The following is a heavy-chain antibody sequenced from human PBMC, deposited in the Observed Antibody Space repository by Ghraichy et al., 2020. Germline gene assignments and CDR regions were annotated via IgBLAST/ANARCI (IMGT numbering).Heavy chain of an antibody. CDR3: ARGRKYSSGWFDY. CDR2: IYYSGST. CDR1: GGSISSYY. V-gene: IGHV4-59*01. J-gene: IGHJ4*02. Sequence: SETLSLTCIVSGGSISSYYWSWIRQPPGKGLEYIGYIYYSGSTNYNPSLKNRVTISLDTSKNQFSLNLSSVTAADTAVYYCARGRKYSSGWFDYWGQGTLVTVSS. D-gene: IGHD6-19*01.